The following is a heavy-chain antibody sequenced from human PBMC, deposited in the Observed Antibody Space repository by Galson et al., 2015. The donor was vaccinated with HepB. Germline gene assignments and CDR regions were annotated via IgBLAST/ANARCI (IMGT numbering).Heavy chain of an antibody. J-gene: IGHJ5*02. Sequence: SVKVSCKASGYTFSTYPITWVRQAPGQGLEWMGWISPYNGDTDYARKFQGRVTMTTDISTSTAYMELRSLRSEDTAVYFCARGASVLGVGATQNNWFDPWGQGTGGTVSS. CDR1: GYTFSTYP. D-gene: IGHD2-15*01. CDR2: ISPYNGDT. V-gene: IGHV1-18*01. CDR3: ARGASVLGVGATQNNWFDP.